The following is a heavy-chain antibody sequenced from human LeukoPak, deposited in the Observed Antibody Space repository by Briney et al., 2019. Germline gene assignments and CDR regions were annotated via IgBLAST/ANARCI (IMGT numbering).Heavy chain of an antibody. CDR1: GFSVSLNY. J-gene: IGHJ2*01. V-gene: IGHV3-53*01. Sequence: GGSLTLSCAASGFSVSLNYMNWVRQAPGRGLEWVSILYSGSDTYYADSVKGRFTISRDSSKNMLFLHMNSLRAEDTAVYYCARVGDHFHWYLDLWGRGTLVTVSS. CDR3: ARVGDHFHWYLDL. CDR2: LYSGSDT. D-gene: IGHD3-3*02.